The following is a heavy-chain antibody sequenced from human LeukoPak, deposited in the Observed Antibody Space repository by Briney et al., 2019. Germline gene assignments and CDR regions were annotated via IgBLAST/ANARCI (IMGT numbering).Heavy chain of an antibody. CDR2: MSSSGNN. CDR1: GDSISYFY. V-gene: IGHV4-4*07. D-gene: IGHD3-16*01. CDR3: ARRRSGMISIDY. Sequence: PSETLSLTCSVSGDSISYFYWSWIRQAAGKGLEWIGRMSSSGNNDYNASLKSRVTMSVDTSKNQLSLKVISVTAADTAVYYCARRRSGMISIDYWGQGTLVTVSS. J-gene: IGHJ4*02.